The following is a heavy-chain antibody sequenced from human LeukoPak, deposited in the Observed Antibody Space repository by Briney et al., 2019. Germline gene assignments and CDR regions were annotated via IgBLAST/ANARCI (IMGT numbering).Heavy chain of an antibody. Sequence: ASVKVSCKVSGYTLTELSMHWVRQAPGKGLEWMGGFDPEDGETIYAQKFQGRVTMTEDTSTDTAYMELSSLRSEDTAVYYCATWYSSSWYQTFDYWGQGTLVTVSS. CDR3: ATWYSSSWYQTFDY. V-gene: IGHV1-24*01. CDR1: GYTLTELS. CDR2: FDPEDGET. D-gene: IGHD6-13*01. J-gene: IGHJ4*02.